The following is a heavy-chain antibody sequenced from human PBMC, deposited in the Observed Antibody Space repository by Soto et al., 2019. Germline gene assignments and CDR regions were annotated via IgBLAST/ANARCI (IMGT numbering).Heavy chain of an antibody. V-gene: IGHV1-69*13. CDR2: IIPIFGTA. J-gene: IGHJ6*02. D-gene: IGHD2-2*01. CDR3: ARVXRGCSSTSCYYYYGMDV. CDR1: GGTFSSYA. Sequence: SVKVSCKASGGTFSSYAISWVRQAPGQGLEWMGGIIPIFGTANYAQKFQGRVTITADESTSTAYMELSSLRSEDTAVYYCARVXRGCSSTSCYYYYGMDVWGQGTTVTVSS.